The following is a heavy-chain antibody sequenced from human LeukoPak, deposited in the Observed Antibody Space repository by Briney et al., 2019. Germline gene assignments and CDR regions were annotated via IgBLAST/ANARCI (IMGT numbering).Heavy chain of an antibody. J-gene: IGHJ4*02. CDR2: VNHSGYT. D-gene: IGHD4-17*01. Sequence: SETLSLTCDVSGVSFSTYYWSWIRQSPEKGLEWIGEVNHSGYTNYNPSLKGRVTISVDTSKNQFSLMLSSVTAADTAVYYCARQLYGSDYWGQGTLVTVSS. V-gene: IGHV4-34*01. CDR1: GVSFSTYY. CDR3: ARQLYGSDY.